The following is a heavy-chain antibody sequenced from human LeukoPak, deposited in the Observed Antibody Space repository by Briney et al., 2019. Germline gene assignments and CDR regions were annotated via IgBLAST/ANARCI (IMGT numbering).Heavy chain of an antibody. CDR3: ARWPGMATTPPYFDY. CDR2: IYTSGST. J-gene: IGHJ4*02. CDR1: GGSISSGSYY. V-gene: IGHV4-61*02. D-gene: IGHD5-24*01. Sequence: SETLSLTCTVSGGSISSGSYYWSWIRQPAGKGLEWIGRIYTSGSTNYNPSLKSRVTISVDTSKNQFSLKLSSVTAADTAVYYCARWPGMATTPPYFDYWGQGTLVTVSS.